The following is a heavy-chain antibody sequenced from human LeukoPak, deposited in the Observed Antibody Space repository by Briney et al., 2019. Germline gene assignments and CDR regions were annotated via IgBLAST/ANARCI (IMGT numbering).Heavy chain of an antibody. CDR3: ARVRWFEGVIPYFDY. CDR1: LGSLFSYY. CDR2: TYTRGST. V-gene: IGHV4-4*07. Sequence: PETLSLTRTVSLGSLFSYYWSWIRQPAGGRVGWIGRTYTRGSTNYNPCLQNRLNMSLDTSKNQFSLKLRYVTTADTAVYYCARVRWFEGVIPYFDYWGQGTLVTVST. D-gene: IGHD3-10*01. J-gene: IGHJ4*02.